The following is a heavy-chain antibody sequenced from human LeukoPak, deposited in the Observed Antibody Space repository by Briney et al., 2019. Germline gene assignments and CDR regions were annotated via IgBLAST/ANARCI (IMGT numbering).Heavy chain of an antibody. J-gene: IGHJ6*03. CDR1: AGSISSNKYS. CDR2: IYNQGSA. V-gene: IGHV4-39*01. CDR3: ASGRHGDYGSGSRMYMDV. D-gene: IGHD3-10*01. Sequence: PSETLSHTFTVPAGSISSNKYSSGWIRQPPVKGLERIGSIYNQGSAYYYPSHKRRVPISVDTYKNQCSRKLSSVTAADTAVYYCASGRHGDYGSGSRMYMDVWGKGNTVTVSS.